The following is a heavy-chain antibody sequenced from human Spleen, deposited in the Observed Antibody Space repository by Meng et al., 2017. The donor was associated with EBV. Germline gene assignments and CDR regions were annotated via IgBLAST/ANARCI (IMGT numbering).Heavy chain of an antibody. CDR2: IHHSGGT. D-gene: IGHD2-15*01. CDR3: ARAGYHRPASEY. V-gene: IGHV4-4*02. Sequence: EAGPGGVGPSGPLSRTCAVSRGFITSGDWWSWVRQSPGKGLEWIGEIHHSGGTSYNPSLKSRVTISLDMSKDQFSLRLSSVTAADTAVYYCARAGYHRPASEYWGQGTLVTVSS. J-gene: IGHJ4*02. CDR1: RGFITSGDW.